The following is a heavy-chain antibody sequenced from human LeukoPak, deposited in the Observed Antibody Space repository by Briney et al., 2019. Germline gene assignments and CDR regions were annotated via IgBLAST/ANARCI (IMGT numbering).Heavy chain of an antibody. D-gene: IGHD3-10*01. CDR3: ATAGSSELLWDYAMDV. Sequence: GSLRLSCAASGFTVRSNYMRWVRQPPGNGLEWVSLIYAGGSTYYSDAVKGRFTISRHNSKNTLHLQMNSLRVEDTAVYYCATAGSSELLWDYAMDVWGQGTTVTVSS. CDR1: GFTVRSNY. V-gene: IGHV3-53*04. CDR2: IYAGGST. J-gene: IGHJ6*02.